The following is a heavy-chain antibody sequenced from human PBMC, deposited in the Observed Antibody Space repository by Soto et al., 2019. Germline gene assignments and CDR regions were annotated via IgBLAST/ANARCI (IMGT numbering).Heavy chain of an antibody. CDR3: GIHPGSTYNY. J-gene: IGHJ4*02. V-gene: IGHV3-11*01. D-gene: IGHD2-2*01. CDR2: ISSSGSTI. Sequence: PGGSLILSCAASGFTFGDYYMSWIRQAPGKGLEWVSYISSSGSTIYYADSVKGRFTISRDNAKNSLYLQMNSLRAEDTAVYYCGIHPGSTYNYWGQGTLVTVSS. CDR1: GFTFGDYY.